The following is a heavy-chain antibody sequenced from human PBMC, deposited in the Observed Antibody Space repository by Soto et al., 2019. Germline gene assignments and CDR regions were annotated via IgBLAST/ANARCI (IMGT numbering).Heavy chain of an antibody. CDR3: ARWDSGYYLGDAFDI. CDR2: IKQDGSEK. D-gene: IGHD3-22*01. J-gene: IGHJ3*02. CDR1: GFTFSSYW. Sequence: PGGSLRLSCAASGFTFSSYWMSWVRQAPGKGLEWVANIKQDGSEKYYVDSVKGRFTISRDNAKNSLYLQMNSLRAEDTAVYYCARWDSGYYLGDAFDIWGQGTMVTVSS. V-gene: IGHV3-7*01.